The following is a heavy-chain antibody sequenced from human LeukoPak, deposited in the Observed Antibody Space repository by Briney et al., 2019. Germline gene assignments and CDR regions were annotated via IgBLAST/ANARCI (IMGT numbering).Heavy chain of an antibody. D-gene: IGHD3-3*01. CDR1: GGTFSSYA. CDR2: ISAYNGNT. V-gene: IGHV1-18*01. J-gene: IGHJ3*02. CDR3: ARGGFLEWLEAFDI. Sequence: ASVKVSCKASGGTFSSYAISWVRQAPGQGLEWMGWISAYNGNTNYAQKLQGRVTMTTDTSTSTAYMELRSLRSDDTAVYYCARGGFLEWLEAFDIWGQGTMVTVSS.